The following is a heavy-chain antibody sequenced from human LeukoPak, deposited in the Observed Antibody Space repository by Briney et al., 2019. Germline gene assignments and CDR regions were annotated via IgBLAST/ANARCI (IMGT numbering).Heavy chain of an antibody. CDR2: VRYDASNK. CDR1: GFTFNTYG. CDR3: AKNREYYYGSSGLDY. J-gene: IGHJ4*02. D-gene: IGHD3-22*01. Sequence: GGSLRLSCTASGFTFNTYGMHWVRQAPGKGLEWVAFVRYDASNKYYADSVKGRFTISRDNSKNTLYLQMNSLRAEDSALYYCAKNREYYYGSSGLDYWGQGTLVTVTS. V-gene: IGHV3-30*02.